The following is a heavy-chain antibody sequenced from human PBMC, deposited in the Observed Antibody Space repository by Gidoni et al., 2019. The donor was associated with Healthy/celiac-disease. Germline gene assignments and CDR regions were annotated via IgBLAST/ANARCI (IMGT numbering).Heavy chain of an antibody. D-gene: IGHD3-16*01. J-gene: IGHJ4*02. Sequence: QVQLVESGGGVVQPGRSLRLSCAASGFTFSSYAMHWVRQAPGKGLEWVAVISYDGSNKYYADSVKGRFTISRDNSKNTLYLQMNSLRAEDTAVYYCARILGTSPCLGYWGQGTLVTVSS. V-gene: IGHV3-30-3*01. CDR1: GFTFSSYA. CDR2: ISYDGSNK. CDR3: ARILGTSPCLGY.